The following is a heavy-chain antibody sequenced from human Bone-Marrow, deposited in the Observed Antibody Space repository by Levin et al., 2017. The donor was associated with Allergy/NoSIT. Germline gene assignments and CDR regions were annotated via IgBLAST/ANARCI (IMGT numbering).Heavy chain of an antibody. V-gene: IGHV3-48*02. J-gene: IGHJ4*02. D-gene: IGHD2-2*01. CDR3: ARGESPFSQRINCYADY. CDR1: GFSFRTYS. Sequence: GESLKISCAASGFSFRTYSMVWVRQAPGKGLQWVSYNSSSCNTIYYADSVEGRFTIPRDNGKNSVFLQMNSPRDEDTAMYYCARGESPFSQRINCYADYWGQGTLVTGS. CDR2: NSSSCNTI.